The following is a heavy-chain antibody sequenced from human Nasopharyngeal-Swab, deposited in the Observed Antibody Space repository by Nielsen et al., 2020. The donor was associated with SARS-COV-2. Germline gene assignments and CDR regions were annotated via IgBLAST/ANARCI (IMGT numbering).Heavy chain of an antibody. Sequence: ASVKVSCKASGYTFTSYYMHWVRQAPGQGLEWMGIINPSGGSTSYAQKLQGRVTMTRETSTITVYMELSSLRSEDTAVYYCARDREVVVVAATNNWFDPWGQGTLVTVSS. V-gene: IGHV1-46*01. CDR3: ARDREVVVVAATNNWFDP. J-gene: IGHJ5*02. D-gene: IGHD2-15*01. CDR2: INPSGGST. CDR1: GYTFTSYY.